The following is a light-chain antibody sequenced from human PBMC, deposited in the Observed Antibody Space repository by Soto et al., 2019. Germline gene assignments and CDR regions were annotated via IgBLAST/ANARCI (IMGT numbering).Light chain of an antibody. V-gene: IGKV3-20*01. CDR1: QSVSSNY. J-gene: IGKJ1*01. CDR3: QQYGGSPRT. CDR2: GAS. Sequence: EIVLTQSPGTLSLSPGERATLSCRASQSVSSNYLAWYQQKSGQAPRLLIYGASSRATCIPDRFSGSGSGTDFSLIISRLEPEDFAVYYCQQYGGSPRTFGQGTKVEIK.